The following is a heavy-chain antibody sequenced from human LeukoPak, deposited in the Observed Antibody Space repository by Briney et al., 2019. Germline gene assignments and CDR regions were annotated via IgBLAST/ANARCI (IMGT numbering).Heavy chain of an antibody. CDR1: GGSISSSAYY. Sequence: SETLSLTCTVSGGSISSSAYYWGWIRQPPGKGLEWIGSMFYSGSTNYTPSLKSRVTIAVDTSKNQFFLRLSSMTAADTAVYYCTRQWSNFWSDNWGQGTLVTVSS. CDR3: TRQWSNFWSDN. CDR2: MFYSGST. J-gene: IGHJ4*02. D-gene: IGHD3-3*01. V-gene: IGHV4-39*01.